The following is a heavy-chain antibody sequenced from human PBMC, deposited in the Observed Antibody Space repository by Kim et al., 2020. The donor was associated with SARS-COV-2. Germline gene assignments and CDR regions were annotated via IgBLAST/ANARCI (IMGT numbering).Heavy chain of an antibody. CDR3: ARRKTAAEDY. J-gene: IGHJ4*02. D-gene: IGHD6-13*01. Sequence: SETLSLTCTVSGGSISGSSYYWDWIRQPPGKGLEWIGSIYYSGSTYYNPSLKSRVTISVDTSKNQFSLKLTSVTAADTAVYYCARRKTAAEDYWGQGTLVNVSS. V-gene: IGHV4-39*01. CDR2: IYYSGST. CDR1: GGSISGSSYY.